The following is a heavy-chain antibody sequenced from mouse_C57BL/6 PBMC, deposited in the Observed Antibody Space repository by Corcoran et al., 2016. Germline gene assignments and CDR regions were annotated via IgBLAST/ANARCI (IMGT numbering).Heavy chain of an antibody. CDR2: INPNNGGT. Sequence: EVQLQQSGPELVKPGASVKISCKASGYTFTDYYMNWVKQSHGKSLEWIGDINPNNGGTSYNQKFKGKATLTVDKSSSTAYMELRSLTSEDSAVYYCARGTSTTVVPGDYWGQGTSVTVSS. V-gene: IGHV1-26*01. CDR3: ARGTSTTVVPGDY. CDR1: GYTFTDYY. J-gene: IGHJ4*01. D-gene: IGHD1-1*01.